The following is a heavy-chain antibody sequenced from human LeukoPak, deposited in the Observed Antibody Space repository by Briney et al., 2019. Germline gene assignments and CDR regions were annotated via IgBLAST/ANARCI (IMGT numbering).Heavy chain of an antibody. CDR2: ISGSGGST. J-gene: IGHJ4*02. CDR1: GLTFSSYA. V-gene: IGHV3-23*01. Sequence: GGSLRLSCAASGLTFSSYAMSWVRQAPGKGLEWVSAISGSGGSTYYADSVKGRFTISRDNSKNTLYLQMNSLRAEDTAVYYCASSRGYSYGYSGYWGQGTLVTVSS. CDR3: ASSRGYSYGYSGY. D-gene: IGHD5-18*01.